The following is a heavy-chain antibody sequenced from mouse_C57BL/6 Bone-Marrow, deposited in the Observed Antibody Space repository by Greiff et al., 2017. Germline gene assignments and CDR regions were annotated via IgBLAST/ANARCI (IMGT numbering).Heavy chain of an antibody. D-gene: IGHD1-1*01. CDR2: IDPSDSYT. Sequence: QVQLQQPGAELVKPGASVKLSCKASGYTFTSYWMQWVKQRPGQGLEWIGEIDPSDSYTNYNQTFKGKATLTVDTSSSTAYMQLRSLTSEDSAVYYCAHYYGSSFDYWGQGTTLTVSS. V-gene: IGHV1-50*01. CDR1: GYTFTSYW. J-gene: IGHJ2*01. CDR3: AHYYGSSFDY.